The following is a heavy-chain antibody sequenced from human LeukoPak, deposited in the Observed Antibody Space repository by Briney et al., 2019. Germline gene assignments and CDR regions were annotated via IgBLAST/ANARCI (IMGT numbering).Heavy chain of an antibody. CDR2: IYYSGST. D-gene: IGHD2-21*02. V-gene: IGHV4-59*06. Sequence: SSETLSLTCTVSGGSISNYYWSWIRQPPGKGLEWIGYIYYSGSTYYNPSLKSRVTISVDTSKNQFSLKLSSVTAADTAVYYCARDALAYCGGDCPNWFDPWGQGTLVTVSS. J-gene: IGHJ5*02. CDR1: GGSISNYY. CDR3: ARDALAYCGGDCPNWFDP.